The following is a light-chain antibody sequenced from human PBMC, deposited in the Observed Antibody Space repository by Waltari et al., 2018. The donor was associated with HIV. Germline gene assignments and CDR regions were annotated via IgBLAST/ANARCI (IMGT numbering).Light chain of an antibody. J-gene: IGLJ1*01. V-gene: IGLV3-21*04. CDR2: YDS. CDR3: QLWDGTGDHPGV. Sequence: SYVLTQPPSVSVAPGKPARLTWGGTNIGSTGVHWHQQKPGQSPVLVIYYDSHRPSGIPERFSGSKSGNTATLTISRVEAGDEADYYCQLWDGTGDHPGVFGTGTQVTVL. CDR1: NIGSTG.